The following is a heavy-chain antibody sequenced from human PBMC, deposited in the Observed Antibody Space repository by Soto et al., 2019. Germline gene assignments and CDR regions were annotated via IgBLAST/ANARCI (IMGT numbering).Heavy chain of an antibody. V-gene: IGHV3-7*04. D-gene: IGHD4-17*01. CDR3: ARGPDYGSWVDYFDP. CDR1: GFTFSRHW. Sequence: GGSLRLSCAGSGFTFSRHWMTWVRQAPGKGLEWVANIKKDGSEEYYVDSVKGRFTISRDNAKSSLFLQMNSLRAEDTALYYCARGPDYGSWVDYFDPWGQGTLVTVSS. CDR2: IKKDGSEE. J-gene: IGHJ5*02.